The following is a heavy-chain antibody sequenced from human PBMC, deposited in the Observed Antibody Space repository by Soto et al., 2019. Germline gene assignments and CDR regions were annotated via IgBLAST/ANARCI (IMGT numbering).Heavy chain of an antibody. Sequence: GGSLRLSCVVSGFIFSNNGIHWVRQTPGKGLEWVAFMSYDGSDTFYADSVKGRFTISRDNSKNTLFLHMSNLRAEDTAMYYCTIVRVADSALDHWGQGTLVTVSS. V-gene: IGHV3-30*02. CDR2: MSYDGSDT. CDR3: TIVRVADSALDH. J-gene: IGHJ4*02. CDR1: GFIFSNNG. D-gene: IGHD3-10*02.